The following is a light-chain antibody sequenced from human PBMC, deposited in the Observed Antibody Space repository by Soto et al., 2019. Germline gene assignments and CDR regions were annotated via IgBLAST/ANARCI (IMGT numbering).Light chain of an antibody. CDR2: SDD. Sequence: QSVLTQAPSASGTPGQRITISCSGATSNIGTNPVGWFQQLPGTAPKLLIYSDDQRPSGVPDRISGSKSGTSASLAISGLQSEDEADYYSAAWDNSLSGWAFGGGTKLTVL. CDR3: AAWDNSLSGWA. V-gene: IGLV1-44*01. CDR1: TSNIGTNP. J-gene: IGLJ3*02.